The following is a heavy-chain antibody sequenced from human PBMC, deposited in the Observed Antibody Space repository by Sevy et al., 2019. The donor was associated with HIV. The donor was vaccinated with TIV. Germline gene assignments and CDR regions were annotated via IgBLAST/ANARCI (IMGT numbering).Heavy chain of an antibody. Sequence: GGYLRLSCVASGFIFNSYVMSWVRQAPGKGLEWVSSISGSGGYTYYADSVKGRFTISRDNSNNMLYLQMNSLRAEVTAVYYCEAITTAGRDYWGQGTLVTVSS. D-gene: IGHD1-1*01. CDR2: ISGSGGYT. CDR3: EAITTAGRDY. J-gene: IGHJ4*02. V-gene: IGHV3-23*01. CDR1: GFIFNSYV.